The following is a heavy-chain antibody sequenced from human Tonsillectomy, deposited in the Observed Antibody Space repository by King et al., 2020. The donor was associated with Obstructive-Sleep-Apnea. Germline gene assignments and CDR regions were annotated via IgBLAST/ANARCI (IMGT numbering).Heavy chain of an antibody. CDR2: IIPIFGTA. D-gene: IGHD3-10*01. CDR3: ATLLWFGELSNFDY. CDR1: GGTFSSYA. V-gene: IGHV1-69*01. Sequence: VQLVESGAEVKKPGSSVKVSCKASGGTFSSYAISWVRQAPGQGLEWMGGIIPIFGTANYAQKFQGRVTITADESTSTAYMALSSLRSEDTAVYYCATLLWFGELSNFDYWGQGTLVTVSS. J-gene: IGHJ4*02.